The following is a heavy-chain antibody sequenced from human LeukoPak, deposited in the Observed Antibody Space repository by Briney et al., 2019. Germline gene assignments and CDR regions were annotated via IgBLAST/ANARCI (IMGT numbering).Heavy chain of an antibody. Sequence: PGGSLRLSCAASGFTVSSNYMSWVRQAPGKGLEWVSAITSGGSTYYADSVKGRFTISRDNSKNTLYLQMNSLRAEDTAVYYCARSDDSDGFYPDYWGQGALVTVSS. CDR1: GFTVSSNY. D-gene: IGHD3-22*01. CDR3: ARSDDSDGFYPDY. V-gene: IGHV3-53*01. CDR2: ITSGGST. J-gene: IGHJ4*02.